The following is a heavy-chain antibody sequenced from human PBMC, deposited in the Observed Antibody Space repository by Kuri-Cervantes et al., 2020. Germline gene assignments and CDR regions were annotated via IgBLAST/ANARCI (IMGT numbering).Heavy chain of an antibody. CDR1: GFTFRHYT. CDR3: AKGDWGYSNGSGAFDI. CDR2: INWDGTTT. V-gene: IGHV3-43*01. J-gene: IGHJ3*02. D-gene: IGHD5-18*01. Sequence: GESLKISCATSGFTFRHYTMQWVRQAPGKGLGWVSLINWDGTTTFYADSVKGRFSISRDNSKDSLYLQMDSLKIDDTALYYCAKGDWGYSNGSGAFDIWGQGTVVTVSS.